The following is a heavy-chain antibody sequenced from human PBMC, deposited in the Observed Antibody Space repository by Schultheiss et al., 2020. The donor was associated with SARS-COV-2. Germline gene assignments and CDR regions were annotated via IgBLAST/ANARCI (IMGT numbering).Heavy chain of an antibody. D-gene: IGHD3-3*01. J-gene: IGHJ4*02. CDR1: GGSFSGYY. CDR2: INHSGST. Sequence: SQTLSLTCAVYGGSFSGYYWSWIRQPPGKGLEWIGEINHSGSTNYNPSLKSRVTISVDTSKNQFSLKLSSVTAADTAVYYCVRHRSSGWSGYDYWGQGTLVTVSS. CDR3: VRHRSSGWSGYDY. V-gene: IGHV4-34*01.